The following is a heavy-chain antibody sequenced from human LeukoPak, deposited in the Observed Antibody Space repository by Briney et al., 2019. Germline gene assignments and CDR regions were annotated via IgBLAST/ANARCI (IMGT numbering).Heavy chain of an antibody. CDR3: ARDLGQYYDTSDDWFDP. J-gene: IGHJ5*02. D-gene: IGHD3-22*01. Sequence: PGGSLRLSCAASGFPFSSYFMNWVRQAPGKGLEWVSSISGSSSYIYDADSVKGRFTISRDNAKNSLYLQMNSLRAEDTAVYYCARDLGQYYDTSDDWFDPWGQGTLVTVSS. CDR2: ISGSSSYI. V-gene: IGHV3-21*01. CDR1: GFPFSSYF.